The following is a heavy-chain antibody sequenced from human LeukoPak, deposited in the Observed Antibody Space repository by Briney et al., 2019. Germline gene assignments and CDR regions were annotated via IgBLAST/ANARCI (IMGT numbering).Heavy chain of an antibody. D-gene: IGHD6-13*01. CDR3: AKGSVSSWEGDFDY. V-gene: IGHV3-30*18. J-gene: IGHJ4*02. CDR2: ISYDGSNK. Sequence: GRSLRLSCAASGVTFSSYGMHWVRQAPGKGLEWVAVISYDGSNKYHADSVKGRFTISRDNSKNTLYLQMNSLRAEDTAVYYCAKGSVSSWEGDFDYWGQGTLVTVSS. CDR1: GVTFSSYG.